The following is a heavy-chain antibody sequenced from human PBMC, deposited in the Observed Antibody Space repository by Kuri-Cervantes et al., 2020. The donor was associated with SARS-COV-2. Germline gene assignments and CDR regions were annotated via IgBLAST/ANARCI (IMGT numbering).Heavy chain of an antibody. J-gene: IGHJ4*02. V-gene: IGHV1-2*02. CDR1: GYTFSDSY. D-gene: IGHD2-21*01. Sequence: ASVKVSCKASGYTFSDSYIHWVRQAPGQGLEWMGWIAPNSGGTKYAQKFQGRVTMTRDTSTSSVYMELTRLRSDDTAVYFCASGGYSYGWPSMAYCGGDCYSGFVYWGQGTLVTVSS. CDR2: IAPNSGGT. CDR3: ASGGYSYGWPSMAYCGGDCYSGFVY.